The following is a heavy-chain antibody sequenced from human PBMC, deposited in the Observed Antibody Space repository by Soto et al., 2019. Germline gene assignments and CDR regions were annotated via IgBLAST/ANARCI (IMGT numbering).Heavy chain of an antibody. CDR3: ARSQAAAGISPPFWFDP. V-gene: IGHV1-2*04. Sequence: ASVKVSCKASGYTFTGYYMHWVRQAPGQGLEWMGWINPNSGGTNYAQKFQGWVTMTRDTPISTAYMELSRLRSDDTAVYYCARSQAAAGISPPFWFDPWGQGTLVTVSS. CDR2: INPNSGGT. CDR1: GYTFTGYY. J-gene: IGHJ5*02. D-gene: IGHD6-13*01.